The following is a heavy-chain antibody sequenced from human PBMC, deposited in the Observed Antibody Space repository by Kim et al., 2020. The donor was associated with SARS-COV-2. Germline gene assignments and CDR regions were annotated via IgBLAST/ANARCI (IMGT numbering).Heavy chain of an antibody. V-gene: IGHV4-39*01. CDR3: ARQLGTIFGVVIYFDY. CDR2: IYYSGST. CDR1: GGSISSSSYY. J-gene: IGHJ4*02. D-gene: IGHD3-3*01. Sequence: SETLSLTCTVSGGSISSSSYYWGWIRQPPGKGLEWIGSIYYSGSTYYNPSLKSRVTISVDTSKNQFSLKLSSVTAADTAVYYCARQLGTIFGVVIYFDYWGQGTLVTVSS.